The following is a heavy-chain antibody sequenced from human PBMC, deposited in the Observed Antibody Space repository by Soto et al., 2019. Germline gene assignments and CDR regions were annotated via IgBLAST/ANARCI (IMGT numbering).Heavy chain of an antibody. J-gene: IGHJ5*02. CDR2: INPNSGGT. CDR1: GYTFTGYY. D-gene: IGHD5-12*01. Sequence: QVQLVQSGAEVKKPGASVKVSCKASGYTFTGYYMHWVRQAPGQGLEWMGWINPNSGGTNYAQKFQGWVTMTRDTSISTADMELSRLGYEDTAVYYCAREDIVDTTPGWFDPWGQGTLVTVSS. CDR3: AREDIVDTTPGWFDP. V-gene: IGHV1-2*04.